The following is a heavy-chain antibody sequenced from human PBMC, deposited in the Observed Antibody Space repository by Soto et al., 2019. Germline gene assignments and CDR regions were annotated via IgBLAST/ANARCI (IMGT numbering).Heavy chain of an antibody. Sequence: SVKVSCKASGYTFTSYGISWVRQAPGQGLEWMGWISAYDGNTNYAQKFQGRVTITRDTSTSTAYMELSSLRSEDTAVYYCARDLGGWPDYWGQGTLVTVS. J-gene: IGHJ4*02. D-gene: IGHD2-15*01. V-gene: IGHV1-18*01. CDR3: ARDLGGWPDY. CDR2: ISAYDGNT. CDR1: GYTFTSYG.